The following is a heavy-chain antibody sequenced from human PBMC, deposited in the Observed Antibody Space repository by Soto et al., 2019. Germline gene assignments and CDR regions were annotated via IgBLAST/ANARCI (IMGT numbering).Heavy chain of an antibody. CDR1: GGSISGYY. J-gene: IGHJ4*02. Sequence: QVQLQESGPGLVKPSETLSLTCTVPGGSISGYYWSWIRQPPGKGLEWIGYIYYSGNTHYNPSLESRVTLSGDTSKDQCSLKLTSVSAADTAVYYCARDRRVVTEGFDCWGQGSLVTVSS. D-gene: IGHD2-21*02. CDR2: IYYSGNT. CDR3: ARDRRVVTEGFDC. V-gene: IGHV4-59*01.